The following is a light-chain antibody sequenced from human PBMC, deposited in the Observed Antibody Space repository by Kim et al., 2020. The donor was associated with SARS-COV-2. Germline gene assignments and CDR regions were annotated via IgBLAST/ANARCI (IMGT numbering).Light chain of an antibody. V-gene: IGLV3-1*01. CDR1: KLGDKY. CDR3: QVWDSSTALYV. CDR2: QDR. J-gene: IGLJ1*01. Sequence: SPGQTASITCSGDKLGDKYACWYQQRPGQSPVLVIYQDRKRPSGIPERFSGSNSGNTATLTISGTQAMDEADYYCQVWDSSTALYVFGTGTKVTVL.